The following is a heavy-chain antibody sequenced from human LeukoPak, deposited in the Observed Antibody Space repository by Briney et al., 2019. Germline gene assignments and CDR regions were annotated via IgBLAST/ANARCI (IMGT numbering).Heavy chain of an antibody. J-gene: IGHJ4*02. Sequence: GASVKVSCKASGYTFTGFYMHWVRQAPGQGLEWMGWINPNSGGTNYAQKFQGRVTMTRDTSISTAYMELSRLRSDDTAVYYCAREPYSGASGATWGQGTLVTVSS. CDR2: INPNSGGT. D-gene: IGHD1-26*01. CDR3: AREPYSGASGAT. CDR1: GYTFTGFY. V-gene: IGHV1-2*02.